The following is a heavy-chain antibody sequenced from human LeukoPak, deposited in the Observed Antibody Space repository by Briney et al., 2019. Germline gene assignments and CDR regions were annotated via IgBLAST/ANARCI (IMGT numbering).Heavy chain of an antibody. CDR1: GFTFSSFW. CDR3: ARVSFCPRCHFDY. V-gene: IGHV3-74*03. D-gene: IGHD2/OR15-2a*01. CDR2: ISPDGSSA. J-gene: IGHJ4*02. Sequence: GGTLRLSCAASGFTFSSFWMHWVRQAPGKGLVWVARISPDGSSALSADSVRGRFTISRDNADNTLYLQLNSLRAEDTAVYYCARVSFCPRCHFDYWGQGTLVTVSS.